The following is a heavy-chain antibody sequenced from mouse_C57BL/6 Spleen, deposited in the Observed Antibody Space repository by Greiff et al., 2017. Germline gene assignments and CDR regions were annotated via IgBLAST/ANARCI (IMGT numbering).Heavy chain of an antibody. Sequence: VHVKQSGPELVKPGASVKIPCKASGYTFTDYNMDWVKQSHGKSLEWIGDINPNNGGTIYNQKFKGKATLTVDKSSSTAYMELRSLTSEDTAVYYCARHYGSSYVWYFDVWGTGTTVTVSS. V-gene: IGHV1-18*01. D-gene: IGHD1-1*01. CDR2: INPNNGGT. J-gene: IGHJ1*03. CDR3: ARHYGSSYVWYFDV. CDR1: GYTFTDYN.